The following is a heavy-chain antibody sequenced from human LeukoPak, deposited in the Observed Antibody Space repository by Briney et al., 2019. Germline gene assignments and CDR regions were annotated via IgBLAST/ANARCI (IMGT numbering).Heavy chain of an antibody. CDR2: INHSGST. CDR1: GGSFSGYY. J-gene: IGHJ5*02. D-gene: IGHD2-8*02. Sequence: PSETLSLTCAVYGGSFSGYYWSWIRQPPGKGLEWIGEINHSGSTNYNPSLKSRVTISVDTSKNQFSLKLSSVTAADMAVYYCARGLWWCSTRRGCWFDPWGQGTLVTVSS. V-gene: IGHV4-34*01. CDR3: ARGLWWCSTRRGCWFDP.